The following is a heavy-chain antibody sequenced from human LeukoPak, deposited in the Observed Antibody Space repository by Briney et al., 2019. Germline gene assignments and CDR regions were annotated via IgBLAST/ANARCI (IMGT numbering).Heavy chain of an antibody. CDR2: INHSGST. J-gene: IGHJ4*02. CDR3: ARLESQRDY. CDR1: GGSFSGYY. V-gene: IGHV4-34*01. Sequence: SETLSLTCAVYGGSFSGYYWSWIRQPPGKGLEWIGEINHSGSTNYNPSLKSRVTISVDTSKNQFSLKLSSVTAADTAVYYCARLESQRDYWGQGTLVTVSS. D-gene: IGHD3-3*01.